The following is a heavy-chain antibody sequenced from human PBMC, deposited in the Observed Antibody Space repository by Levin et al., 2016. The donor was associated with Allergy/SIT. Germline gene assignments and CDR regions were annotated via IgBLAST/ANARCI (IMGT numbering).Heavy chain of an antibody. V-gene: IGHV4-34*01. CDR2: INHSGST. CDR3: ARVYYDILTGYLDSTGWFDP. CDR1: GGSFSGYY. Sequence: SETLSLTCAVYGGSFSGYYWSWIRQPPGKGLEWIGEINHSGSTNYNPSLKSRVTISVDTSKNQFSLKLSSVTAADTAVYYCARVYYDILTGYLDSTGWFDPWGQGTLVTVLL. J-gene: IGHJ5*02. D-gene: IGHD3-9*01.